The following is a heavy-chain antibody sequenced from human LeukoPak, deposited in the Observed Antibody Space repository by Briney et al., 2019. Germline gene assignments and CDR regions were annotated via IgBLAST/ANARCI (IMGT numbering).Heavy chain of an antibody. CDR2: ISGSGGST. V-gene: IGHV3-23*01. D-gene: IGHD3-10*01. CDR3: AKDPVFLWFGELRSELNYGMDV. Sequence: PGGSLRLSCAASGFTFSSYAMSWVRQAPGKGLEWVSAISGSGGSTYYADSVKGRFTISRDNSKNTLYLQMNSLRAEDTAVYYCAKDPVFLWFGELRSELNYGMDVWGQGTTVTVSS. J-gene: IGHJ6*02. CDR1: GFTFSSYA.